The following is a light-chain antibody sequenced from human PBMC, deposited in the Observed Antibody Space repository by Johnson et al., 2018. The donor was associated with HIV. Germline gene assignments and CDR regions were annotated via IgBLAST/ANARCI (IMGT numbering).Light chain of an antibody. CDR3: GTWDSSLSADV. CDR2: DNN. CDR1: SSNIGNNY. Sequence: QSVLTQPPSVSAAPGQKVTISCSGSSSNIGNNYVSWYQQLPGTAPKLLIYDNNKRPSGIPDLFSGSKSGTSATLGITGLQTGDEADYYCGTWDSSLSADVFGTGTKVTVL. V-gene: IGLV1-51*01. J-gene: IGLJ1*01.